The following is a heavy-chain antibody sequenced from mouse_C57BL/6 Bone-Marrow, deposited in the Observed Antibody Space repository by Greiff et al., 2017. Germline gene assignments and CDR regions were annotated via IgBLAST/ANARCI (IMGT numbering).Heavy chain of an antibody. CDR3: ARGTWYFDV. CDR1: GYTFTSYW. CDR2: IYPGSGST. V-gene: IGHV1-55*01. J-gene: IGHJ1*03. Sequence: QVHVKQPGAELVKPGASVKMSCKASGYTFTSYWITWVKQRPGQGLEWIGDIYPGSGSTNYNEKFKSKATLTVDTSSSTAYMQLSSLTSEDSAVYYCARGTWYFDVWGTGTTVTVSS.